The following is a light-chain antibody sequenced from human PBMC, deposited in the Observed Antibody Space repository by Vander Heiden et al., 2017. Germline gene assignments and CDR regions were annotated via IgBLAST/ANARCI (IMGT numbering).Light chain of an antibody. J-gene: IGKJ3*01. CDR1: QGISNY. CDR3: QKDNSAPRT. V-gene: IGKV1-27*01. Sequence: DIQVTQSPSSLSSSVGDRVTITCRASQGISNYVAWYQQKPGKVPKLLIYAASTLLSGVPSRFSGSGSGTDFTLTISSLQPEDVATYYRQKDNSAPRTFGHGTKVDIK. CDR2: AAS.